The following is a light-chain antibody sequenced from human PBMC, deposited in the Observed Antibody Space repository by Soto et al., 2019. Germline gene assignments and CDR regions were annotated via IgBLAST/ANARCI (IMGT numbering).Light chain of an antibody. CDR2: GAP. CDR1: QSLTNY. Sequence: EIVWTQSPGTLSLSPGEGATLSCRTSQSLTNYLAWYQHKPGQAPRLLINGAPSRATDIPDRFSGSGSGTDFTLTISRLEPEDFAVYYCQQYGSTPRTFGQGTKVE. V-gene: IGKV3-20*01. CDR3: QQYGSTPRT. J-gene: IGKJ1*01.